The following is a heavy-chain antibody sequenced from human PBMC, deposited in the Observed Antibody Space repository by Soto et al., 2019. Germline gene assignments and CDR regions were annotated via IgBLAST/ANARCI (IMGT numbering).Heavy chain of an antibody. CDR3: ARRYCSGGSCYFHY. J-gene: IGHJ4*02. D-gene: IGHD2-15*01. Sequence: QLQLQESGPGLVKPSETLSLTCTVSGGSISSSSYYWGWIRQPPGKGLEWIGSIYYSGSTYYNPSRKSRVTQAVDTSKNQSSLKLGSVTAADTAVYYCARRYCSGGSCYFHYWGQGNLVTVSS. V-gene: IGHV4-39*01. CDR2: IYYSGST. CDR1: GGSISSSSYY.